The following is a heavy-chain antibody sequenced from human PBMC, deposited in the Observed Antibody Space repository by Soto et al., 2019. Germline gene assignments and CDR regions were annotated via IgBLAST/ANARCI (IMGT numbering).Heavy chain of an antibody. J-gene: IGHJ5*02. D-gene: IGHD3-10*01. Sequence: QLQLQESGSGLMKPSQTLSLTCAVSGGSISSGLYSWTWIRQPPGKGLEWIGYIYHSGSTYYNPSLKSRVTISVDMSKNQFSLKLNSVTAADTAVYYCARGDFYGSRSGHNYFDPWGQGTLVTVSS. V-gene: IGHV4-30-2*01. CDR1: GGSISSGLYS. CDR3: ARGDFYGSRSGHNYFDP. CDR2: IYHSGST.